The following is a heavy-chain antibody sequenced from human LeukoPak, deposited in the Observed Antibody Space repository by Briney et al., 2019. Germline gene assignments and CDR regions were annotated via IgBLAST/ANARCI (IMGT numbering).Heavy chain of an antibody. V-gene: IGHV3-30*18. D-gene: IGHD1-26*01. CDR2: ICSDSINN. CDR1: GFNFSSYG. CDR3: AKAGIEGASQRGYFDY. J-gene: IGHJ4*02. Sequence: PGGSLRLSCAASGFNFSSYGVHWGRQAPGKGLEWLAVICSDSINNYYAKSVKGRFTISRDNSKNTLYLQMNSLRPEDTAVYYCAKAGIEGASQRGYFDYWGQGTMVTVSS.